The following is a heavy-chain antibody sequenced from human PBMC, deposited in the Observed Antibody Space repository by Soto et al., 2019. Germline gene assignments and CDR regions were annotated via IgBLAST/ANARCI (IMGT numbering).Heavy chain of an antibody. CDR1: GFTFSNA. D-gene: IGHD5-12*01. Sequence: EVQLLESGGCLVQPGGSLRLSCAASGFTFSNAMNWVRQAPGKGLEWVSTISSSSGSTYYADSAKGRFTISRDNSKNFLYLQMNSLRGDDTAVYYCAKVGSERYSGQHSDYWGQGTLVTISS. J-gene: IGHJ4*02. V-gene: IGHV3-23*01. CDR3: AKVGSERYSGQHSDY. CDR2: ISSSSGST.